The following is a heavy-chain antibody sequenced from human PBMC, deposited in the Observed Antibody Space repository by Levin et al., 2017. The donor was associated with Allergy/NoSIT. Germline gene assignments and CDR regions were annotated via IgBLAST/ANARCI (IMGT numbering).Heavy chain of an antibody. Sequence: NPSETLSLTCTVSGASVSSSSFCWGLIRQPPGKGLEWIGTIYSTGRTYYNPSLKSRVTISIDKSKNQFSLNLSSVTAADTAVYYCASPHGSSWFYFDYWGQGSLVTVSS. V-gene: IGHV4-39*01. J-gene: IGHJ4*02. CDR2: IYSTGRT. CDR1: GASVSSSSFC. CDR3: ASPHGSSWFYFDY. D-gene: IGHD6-13*01.